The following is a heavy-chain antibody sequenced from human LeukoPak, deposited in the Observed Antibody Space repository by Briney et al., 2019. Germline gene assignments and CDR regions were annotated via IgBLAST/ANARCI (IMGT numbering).Heavy chain of an antibody. V-gene: IGHV3-74*01. Sequence: GGSLRLSCAASLFTFSSYWMYWVRQAPGKGPVWVSRINTDGSITTYADSVKGRFTISRDNAKNTLYLQMNSLRAEDTAVYYCARGGLLHYFDYWGQGALVTVSS. D-gene: IGHD2-15*01. J-gene: IGHJ4*02. CDR1: LFTFSSYW. CDR3: ARGGLLHYFDY. CDR2: INTDGSIT.